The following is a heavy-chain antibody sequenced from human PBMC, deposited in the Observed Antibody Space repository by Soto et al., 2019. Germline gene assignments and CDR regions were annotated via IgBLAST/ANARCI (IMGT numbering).Heavy chain of an antibody. D-gene: IGHD5-12*01. Sequence: ASVKVSCKASGGTFSSYAISWVRQAPGQGLEWMGGIIPIFGTANYAQKFQGRVTITADESTSTAYMELSSLRSEDTAVYYCAREGDFSDYVTHTYYYYGMDVWGQGTTVTVSS. CDR2: IIPIFGTA. V-gene: IGHV1-69*13. J-gene: IGHJ6*02. CDR1: GGTFSSYA. CDR3: AREGDFSDYVTHTYYYYGMDV.